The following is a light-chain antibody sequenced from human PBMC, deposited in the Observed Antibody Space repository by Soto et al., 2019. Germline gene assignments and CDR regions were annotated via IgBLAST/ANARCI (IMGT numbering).Light chain of an antibody. Sequence: EIVLTQSPATLSLSPGERATLSCRASEGVSSYLAWYQQKPGQAPRLLIYDASNRATGIPARFSGSGSGTDFTLTISSLEPEDFAVYYCQQRGNWPPTFGQGTKVDIK. CDR2: DAS. J-gene: IGKJ1*01. V-gene: IGKV3-11*01. CDR3: QQRGNWPPT. CDR1: EGVSSY.